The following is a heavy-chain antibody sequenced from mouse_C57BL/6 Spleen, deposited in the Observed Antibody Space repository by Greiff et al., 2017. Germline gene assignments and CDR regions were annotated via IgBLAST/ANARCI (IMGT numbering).Heavy chain of an antibody. D-gene: IGHD1-1*01. CDR2: ISYDGSN. Sequence: ESGPGLVKPSQSLSLTCSVTGYSITSGYYWNWIRQFPGNKLEWMGYISYDGSNNYNPSLKNRISITRDTSKNQFFLKLNSVTTEDTATYYCARDTPITTVVAHWYFDVWGTGTTVTVSS. J-gene: IGHJ1*03. V-gene: IGHV3-6*01. CDR1: GYSITSGYY. CDR3: ARDTPITTVVAHWYFDV.